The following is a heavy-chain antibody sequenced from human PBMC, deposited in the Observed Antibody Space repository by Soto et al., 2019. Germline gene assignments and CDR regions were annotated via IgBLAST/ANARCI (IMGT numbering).Heavy chain of an antibody. CDR1: GFTFSSYS. Sequence: EVQLVESGGGLVQPGGSLRLSCAASGFTFSSYSMNWVRQAPGKGLEWVSYISSSSSTIYYADSVKGRFTISRDNAKNSLYLQMNSLRDEDTAVYYCARDIGCSGGSCYYYGRDVWGQGTTVTVSS. V-gene: IGHV3-48*02. D-gene: IGHD2-15*01. J-gene: IGHJ6*02. CDR2: ISSSSSTI. CDR3: ARDIGCSGGSCYYYGRDV.